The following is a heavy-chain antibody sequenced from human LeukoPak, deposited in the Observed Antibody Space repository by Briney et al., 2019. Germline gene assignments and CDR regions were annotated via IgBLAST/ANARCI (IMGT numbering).Heavy chain of an antibody. CDR2: ISGSGGST. CDR3: AKDLGSSDCSSTSCYGFDY. CDR1: GFTFSSYG. V-gene: IGHV3-23*01. J-gene: IGHJ4*02. Sequence: GGTLRLSCAASGFTFSSYGMTWVRQAPGKGLEWVSGISGSGGSTYYADSVKGRFTISRDNSKNTLYLQMNSLRAEDTAVYYCAKDLGSSDCSSTSCYGFDYWGQGTLVTVSS. D-gene: IGHD2-2*01.